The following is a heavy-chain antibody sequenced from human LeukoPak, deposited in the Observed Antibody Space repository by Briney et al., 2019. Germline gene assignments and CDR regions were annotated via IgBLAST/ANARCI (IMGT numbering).Heavy chain of an antibody. J-gene: IGHJ6*02. D-gene: IGHD3-10*01. CDR2: ISYDGNNK. V-gene: IGHV3-30*18. Sequence: GRSLRLSCAASGFIFSSYGMHWARQAPGKGLEWVAVISYDGNNKHYADSVKGRFTISRDNSKNTLYLQMNSLRAEDTALYYCAKDRGTMVRGVGMDVWGQGTTVTASS. CDR3: AKDRGTMVRGVGMDV. CDR1: GFIFSSYG.